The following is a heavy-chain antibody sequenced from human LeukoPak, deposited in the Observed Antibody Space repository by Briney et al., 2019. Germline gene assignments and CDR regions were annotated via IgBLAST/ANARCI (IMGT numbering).Heavy chain of an antibody. J-gene: IGHJ4*02. CDR1: GYTFTSYG. Sequence: ASVKVSCKASGYTFTSYGISWVRQAPGQGLEWMGWISAYNGNTKYAQKLQGRVTMTTDTSTSTAYMDLRSLRFDDTAVYYCARVSGWNPLQAAHLDYWGQGTLVTVSS. D-gene: IGHD6-19*01. V-gene: IGHV1-18*01. CDR3: ARVSGWNPLQAAHLDY. CDR2: ISAYNGNT.